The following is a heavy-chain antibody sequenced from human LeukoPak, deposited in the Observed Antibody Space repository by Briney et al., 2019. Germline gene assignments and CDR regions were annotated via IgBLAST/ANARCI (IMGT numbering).Heavy chain of an antibody. Sequence: SVKVSCKASGGTFSSYAISWVRQAPGQGLEWMGGIIPIFGTANYAQKFQGRVTITTDESTSTAYMELSSLRSEGTAVYYCAREGPIAAADTGQHWGQGTLVTVSS. CDR2: IIPIFGTA. D-gene: IGHD6-13*01. V-gene: IGHV1-69*05. CDR3: AREGPIAAADTGQH. CDR1: GGTFSSYA. J-gene: IGHJ1*01.